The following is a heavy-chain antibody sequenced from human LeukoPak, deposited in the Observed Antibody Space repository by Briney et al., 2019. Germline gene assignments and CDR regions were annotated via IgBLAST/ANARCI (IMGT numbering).Heavy chain of an antibody. D-gene: IGHD2-15*01. CDR1: GFSVSNNY. V-gene: IGHV3-66*01. CDR3: ASDSYSPGYFQH. Sequence: PGGSLRLSCAASGFSVSNNYMSWVRQAPGKGLEWVSVIYSGGSTFYADSVKGRFTISRDNSKNTLYLQMNSLRAEDTAVYYCASDSYSPGYFQHWGQGTLVTVSS. J-gene: IGHJ1*01. CDR2: IYSGGST.